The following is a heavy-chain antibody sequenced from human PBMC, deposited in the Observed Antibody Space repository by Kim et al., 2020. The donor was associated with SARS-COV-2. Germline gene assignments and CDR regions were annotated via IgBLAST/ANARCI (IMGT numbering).Heavy chain of an antibody. CDR2: T. CDR3: ARGESDYSFDI. V-gene: IGHV1-3*01. Sequence: TRYSQKFQGRVIFTRDTSASTAYMELSSLGSEDTAVYHCARGESDYSFDIWGQGTLVTVSS. D-gene: IGHD3-16*01. J-gene: IGHJ3*02.